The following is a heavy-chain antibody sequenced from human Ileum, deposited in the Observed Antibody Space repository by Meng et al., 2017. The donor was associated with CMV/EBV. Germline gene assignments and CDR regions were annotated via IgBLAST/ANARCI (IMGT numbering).Heavy chain of an antibody. Sequence: QRRLQESGPVLVKPSQTLSLTCTVSGGSITSGNYYWSWIRQPPGRGLEWIGYIYYSGSPYYKPSLKSRVTISLDTSKNQFSLNLRSVTATDSAVYYCVRQVVAASFDYWGQGALVTASS. CDR3: VRQVVAASFDY. D-gene: IGHD2-15*01. CDR1: GGSITSGNYY. J-gene: IGHJ4*02. CDR2: IYYSGSP. V-gene: IGHV4-30-4*08.